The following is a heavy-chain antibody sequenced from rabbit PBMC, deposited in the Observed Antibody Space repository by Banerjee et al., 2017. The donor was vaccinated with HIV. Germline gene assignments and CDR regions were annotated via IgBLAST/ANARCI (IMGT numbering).Heavy chain of an antibody. J-gene: IGHJ4*01. D-gene: IGHD4-1*01. CDR3: ARDLAGVIGWNFNL. V-gene: IGHV1S45*01. CDR1: GSDISSNA. Sequence: QEQLEESGGDLVKPGGSLTLTCTASGSDISSNAMCWVRQAPGKGLEWIACIDAGSSGGTDYASWAKGRFTISKTSSTTVTLQMTSLTAADTATYFCARDLAGVIGWNFNLWGPGTLVTVS. CDR2: IDAGSSGGT.